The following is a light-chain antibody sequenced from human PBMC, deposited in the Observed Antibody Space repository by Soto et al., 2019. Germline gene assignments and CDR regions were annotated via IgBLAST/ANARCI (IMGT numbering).Light chain of an antibody. CDR2: DAS. V-gene: IGKV1-5*01. CDR3: QQYNSYS. CDR1: QSISSW. J-gene: IGKJ3*01. Sequence: IQMTQSPSTLSASVGDRVTITCRASQSISSWLAWYQQKPGKAPKLLIYDASSLESGVPSRFSGSGSGTEFTLTISSLQPDDFATYYYQQYNSYSFGPGTKVDIK.